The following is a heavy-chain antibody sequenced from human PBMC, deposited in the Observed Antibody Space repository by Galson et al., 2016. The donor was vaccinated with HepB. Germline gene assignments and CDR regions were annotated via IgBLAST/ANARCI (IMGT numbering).Heavy chain of an antibody. CDR1: GFFFGDFG. J-gene: IGHJ4*02. CDR2: INWRSDII. CDR3: TNSRGAQYYFDS. V-gene: IGHV3-9*01. Sequence: SLRLSCAASGFFFGDFGMHWVRQAPGKGLEWVAGINWRSDIIGYADSVKGRFTISRDNARNALSLEMNSLRPEDTALYYCTNSRGAQYYFDSWGQGTLVTVSS. D-gene: IGHD2/OR15-2a*01.